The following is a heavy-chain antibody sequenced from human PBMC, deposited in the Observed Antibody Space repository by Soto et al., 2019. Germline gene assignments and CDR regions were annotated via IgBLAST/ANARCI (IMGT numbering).Heavy chain of an antibody. J-gene: IGHJ4*02. V-gene: IGHV1-69*13. CDR1: GGTFSSYA. CDR2: IIPIFGTA. D-gene: IGHD3-9*01. CDR3: ARRRDILTGYYVY. Sequence: SVKVSCKASGGTFSSYAISWVRQAPGQGLEWMGGIIPIFGTANYAQKFQGRVTITADESTSTAYMELSSLRSEDTAVYYCARRRDILTGYYVYWGQGTLVTVSS.